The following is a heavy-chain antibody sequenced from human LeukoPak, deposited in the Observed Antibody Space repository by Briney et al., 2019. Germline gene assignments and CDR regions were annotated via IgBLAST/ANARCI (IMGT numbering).Heavy chain of an antibody. CDR3: AREVGGTIEY. J-gene: IGHJ4*02. Sequence: SETLSLTCTVFGGSISSGDYYWSWIRQTPGKGLEWIGYIYYSETTYYNPSLKSRVTISVDTSKNQFSLKLTSVTAADTAVYYCAREVGGTIEYWGQGTLVTVSS. V-gene: IGHV4-30-4*01. CDR2: IYYSETT. D-gene: IGHD1-26*01. CDR1: GGSISSGDYY.